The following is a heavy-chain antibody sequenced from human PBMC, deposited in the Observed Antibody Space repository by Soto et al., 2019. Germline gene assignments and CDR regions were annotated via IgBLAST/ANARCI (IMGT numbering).Heavy chain of an antibody. D-gene: IGHD2-15*01. CDR3: AKDSKGGYCSGGSCYSRTAGNYYYYYYMDV. V-gene: IGHV3-9*01. J-gene: IGHJ6*03. CDR2: ISWNSGSI. CDR1: GFTFDDYA. Sequence: EVQLVESGGGLVQPGRSLRLSCAASGFTFDDYAMHWVRQAPGKGLEWVSGISWNSGSIGYADSVKGRFTISRDNAKNSLYLQMNSLRAEDTALYYCAKDSKGGYCSGGSCYSRTAGNYYYYYYMDVWGKGTTVTVSS.